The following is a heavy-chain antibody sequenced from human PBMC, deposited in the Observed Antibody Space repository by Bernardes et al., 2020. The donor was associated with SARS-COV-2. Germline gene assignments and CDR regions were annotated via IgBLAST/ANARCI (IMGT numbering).Heavy chain of an antibody. CDR2: ISGSGSST. J-gene: IGHJ4*02. Sequence: GSLRLSCVVSEFTFKNYAMSWVRQAPGRGLEWVSSISGSGSSTYYEDSVKDRFTISRDNSKNILYLQMTSLRVGDTAVYFCAKDKALAGTLSFDSWGQGTQVTVSS. V-gene: IGHV3-23*01. CDR1: EFTFKNYA. D-gene: IGHD6-19*01. CDR3: AKDKALAGTLSFDS.